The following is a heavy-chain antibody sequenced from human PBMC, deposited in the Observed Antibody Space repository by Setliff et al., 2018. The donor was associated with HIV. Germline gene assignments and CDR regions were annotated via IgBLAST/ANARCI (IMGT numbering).Heavy chain of an antibody. J-gene: IGHJ3*02. Sequence: LSCAASGLTFSNYWMHWVRQAPGKGLEWVSRIDSDGSDTNYADSVRGRFTISRDNAKNTLYLQMSSLRAEDTAVYYCAKDRLEWLAPDGFDIWGLGTMVTVSS. D-gene: IGHD3-3*01. CDR1: GLTFSNYW. CDR2: IDSDGSDT. CDR3: AKDRLEWLAPDGFDI. V-gene: IGHV3-74*01.